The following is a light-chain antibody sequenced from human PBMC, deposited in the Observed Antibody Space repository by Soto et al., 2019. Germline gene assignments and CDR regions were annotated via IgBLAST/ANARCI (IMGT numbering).Light chain of an antibody. CDR2: KAS. CDR3: QPHDSDLFT. CDR1: QSISSW. J-gene: IGKJ3*01. V-gene: IGKV1-5*03. Sequence: DIQMTQSPSTLSASVGDRVTITCRASQSISSWLAWYQQKPGKAPKLLIYKASTLESGVPSRFSGSGSGTAFTLTTATLPPDDFATYYCQPHDSDLFTFGPGTKVDIK.